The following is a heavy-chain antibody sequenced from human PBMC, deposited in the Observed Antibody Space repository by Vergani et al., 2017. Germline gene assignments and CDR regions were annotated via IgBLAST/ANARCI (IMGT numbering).Heavy chain of an antibody. Sequence: QVQLVESGGGVVQPGRSLRLSCAASGFTFSSYGMHWVRPAPGKGLEWVAVIWYDGSNKYYADSVKGRFTISRDNSKNTLYLQMNSLRAEDTAVFYCARGSRLGYYYGMDVWGQGP. J-gene: IGHJ6*02. CDR3: ARGSRLGYYYGMDV. V-gene: IGHV3-33*01. CDR1: GFTFSSYG. D-gene: IGHD3-10*01. CDR2: IWYDGSNK.